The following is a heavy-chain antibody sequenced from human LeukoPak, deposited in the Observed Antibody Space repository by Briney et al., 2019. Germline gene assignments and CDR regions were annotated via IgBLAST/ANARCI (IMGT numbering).Heavy chain of an antibody. CDR2: IYHGGAA. CDR1: SGSISSGGFY. D-gene: IGHD3-10*01. V-gene: IGHV4-31*03. J-gene: IGHJ4*02. Sequence: SETLSLTCTVSSGSISSGGFYWSWIRQPPGQGLEWIGYIYHGGAAYYNPSLKSRLRMSVDTSENRFSLHLNSVTAADTAVYYCARDGDYQASGSVFFDFWGQGILVTVSS. CDR3: ARDGDYQASGSVFFDF.